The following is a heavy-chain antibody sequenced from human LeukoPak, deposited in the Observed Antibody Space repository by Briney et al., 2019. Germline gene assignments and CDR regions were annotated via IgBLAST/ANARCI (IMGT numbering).Heavy chain of an antibody. CDR2: IYSGGST. V-gene: IGHV3-66*01. Sequence: GGSLRLSCVASEFTVTTNYMNWVRQAPGKGLEWVSVIYSGGSTYHADSVKGRFTISRDNSKNTLYLQMNSLRAEDTAVYYCAKAAYCSGGSCYSRFDYWGQGTLVTVSS. D-gene: IGHD2-15*01. CDR1: EFTVTTNY. J-gene: IGHJ4*02. CDR3: AKAAYCSGGSCYSRFDY.